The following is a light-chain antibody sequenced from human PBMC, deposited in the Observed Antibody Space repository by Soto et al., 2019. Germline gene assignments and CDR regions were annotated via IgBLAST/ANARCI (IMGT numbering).Light chain of an antibody. CDR1: QSISSW. V-gene: IGKV1-5*03. Sequence: DIQMTQSPSTLSASVGDRVTITCRASQSISSWLAWYQQKPGKAPKLLIYKASSLESGVPSRFSGSVSGTEFTLTISSLQPDDFATYYCQQYNSYSTFGQGTKV. CDR3: QQYNSYST. CDR2: KAS. J-gene: IGKJ1*01.